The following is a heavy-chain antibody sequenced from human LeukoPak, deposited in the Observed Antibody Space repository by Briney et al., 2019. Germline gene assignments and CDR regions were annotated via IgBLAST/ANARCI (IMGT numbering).Heavy chain of an antibody. V-gene: IGHV3-30*02. D-gene: IGHD1-26*01. Sequence: GGSLRLSCAASDFTFSTYGMHWVRQAPGKGLEWVSFIRYDVSNKYYADSVKGRFTISRDNSKNTLYLQMNSLRAEDTAVYYCAKDPGSYYGLDYWGQGTQVTVS. CDR3: AKDPGSYYGLDY. CDR2: IRYDVSNK. J-gene: IGHJ4*02. CDR1: DFTFSTYG.